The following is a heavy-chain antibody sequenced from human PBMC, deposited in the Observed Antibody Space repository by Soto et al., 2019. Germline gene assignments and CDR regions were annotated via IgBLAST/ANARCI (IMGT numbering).Heavy chain of an antibody. D-gene: IGHD5-12*01. Sequence: EAVLVESGGGLVQPGGSLRLSCAASGFNFNFFWMHWVRQAPGKGLVWVSRINGDGSTTNYADSVKGRFTISRDNAKNTLFLQMDSLRVEDTAVYYCVRDSPTNLEDADTVASWFDPWGQGTLVTVSS. V-gene: IGHV3-74*01. CDR3: VRDSPTNLEDADTVASWFDP. CDR2: INGDGSTT. J-gene: IGHJ5*02. CDR1: GFNFNFFW.